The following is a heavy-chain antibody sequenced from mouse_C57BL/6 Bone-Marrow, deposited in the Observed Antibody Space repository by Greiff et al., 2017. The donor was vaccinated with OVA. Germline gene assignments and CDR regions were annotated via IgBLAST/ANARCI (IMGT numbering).Heavy chain of an antibody. CDR1: GYTFTDYE. Sequence: QVQLQQSGAELVRPGASVTLSCKASGYTFTDYEMHWVKQTPVHGLEWIGAIDPETGGTAYNQKFKGKAILTADKSSSTAYMELRSLTSEDSAVYYCTGTAYYGSFFADWGQGTQVTVSA. J-gene: IGHJ3*01. CDR3: TGTAYYGSFFAD. CDR2: IDPETGGT. D-gene: IGHD1-1*01. V-gene: IGHV1-15*01.